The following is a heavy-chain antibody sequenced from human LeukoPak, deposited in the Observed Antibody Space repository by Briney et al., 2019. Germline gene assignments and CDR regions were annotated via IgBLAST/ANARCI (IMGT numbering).Heavy chain of an antibody. D-gene: IGHD4-17*01. V-gene: IGHV3-23*01. Sequence: GGSLRLSCVASGFSFRKYSLNWVRQGPGKGLEWVAHVSPTGTTHYADSVKGRFTISRDNSKNTLNLQMNSLRAEDTAVYYCAKDLYGDYEGDYWGQGTLVTVSS. CDR3: AKDLYGDYEGDY. CDR2: VSPTGTT. J-gene: IGHJ4*02. CDR1: GFSFRKYS.